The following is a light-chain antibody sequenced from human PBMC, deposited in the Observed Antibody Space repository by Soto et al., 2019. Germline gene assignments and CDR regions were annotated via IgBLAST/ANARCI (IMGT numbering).Light chain of an antibody. CDR2: VAG. CDR3: QPYGGSPAFT. Sequence: IVLTQSPGSLSLSPGERATLSCRASQSVSSGYVAWYQQKPGQSTRLLMYVAGNRASGIPDRFRGRGSGTDFNFAIRRLEPESFPVYYGQPYGGSPAFTFGQGTRLDMK. CDR1: QSVSSGY. J-gene: IGKJ5*01. V-gene: IGKV3-20*01.